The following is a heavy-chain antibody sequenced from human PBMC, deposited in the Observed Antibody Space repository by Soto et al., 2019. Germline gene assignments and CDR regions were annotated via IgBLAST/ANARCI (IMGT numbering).Heavy chain of an antibody. Sequence: QVQLVQSGAEVKKPGASVKVSCKASGYTFTSYGISWVRQAPGQGLEGMGWISAYNGNTNYAQKLQGRVTMTTDTSTSTAYMELRSLRSDDTAVYYCARDRQAYIAAADSDYWGQGTLVTVSS. V-gene: IGHV1-18*04. CDR1: GYTFTSYG. CDR3: ARDRQAYIAAADSDY. CDR2: ISAYNGNT. J-gene: IGHJ4*02. D-gene: IGHD6-13*01.